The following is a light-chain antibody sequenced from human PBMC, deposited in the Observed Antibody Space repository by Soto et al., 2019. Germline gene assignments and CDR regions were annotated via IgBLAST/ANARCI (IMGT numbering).Light chain of an antibody. CDR1: NLEFKS. CDR3: QVWDSDSDPVV. Sequence: SYELTQPPSVSVAPGQTASISCGGYNLEFKSVHWYQQRPGQAPVLVVFDDRDRPSGIPDRFSGASSGNTATLTSSRVEAGDESDFYCQVWDSDSDPVVFGGGTKLTVL. J-gene: IGLJ2*01. V-gene: IGLV3-21*02. CDR2: DDR.